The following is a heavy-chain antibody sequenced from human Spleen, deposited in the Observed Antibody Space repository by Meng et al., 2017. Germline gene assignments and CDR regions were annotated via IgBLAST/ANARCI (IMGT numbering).Heavy chain of an antibody. CDR2: INPKSGDT. Sequence: ASVKVSCKASGYTFPDYWLHWVRRAPGQGLEWMGRINPKSGDTHYAQKFQARVTMTGDTSISTAYMELSGLRSDDTVVYYCARDRAIVRARLDGFDIWGQGTMVTVSS. CDR1: GYTFPDYW. J-gene: IGHJ3*02. D-gene: IGHD1-26*01. V-gene: IGHV1-2*05. CDR3: ARDRAIVRARLDGFDI.